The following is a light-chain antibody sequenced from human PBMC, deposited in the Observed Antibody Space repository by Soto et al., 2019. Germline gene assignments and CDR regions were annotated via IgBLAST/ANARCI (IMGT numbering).Light chain of an antibody. CDR3: SSYTSSSP. V-gene: IGLV2-14*02. Sequence: QSALTQPASVSGFLGQSITMSCTGSSSDVGTFNLVSWFQQHPGKAPKLLIFEGTKRPSGVSNRFSGSKSGNTASLTISGLQAEDEADYYCSSYTSSSPFGTGTKLTVL. J-gene: IGLJ1*01. CDR1: SSDVGTFNL. CDR2: EGT.